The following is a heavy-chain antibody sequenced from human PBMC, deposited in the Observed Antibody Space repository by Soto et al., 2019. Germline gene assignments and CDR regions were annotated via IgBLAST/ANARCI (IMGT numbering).Heavy chain of an antibody. J-gene: IGHJ6*02. CDR1: GGSISIGDFY. V-gene: IGHV4-30-4*01. CDR2: IYYKGTA. Sequence: SETLSLTCTVSGGSISIGDFYWSWIRQPPGKGLEWIGFIYYKGTAYYNPSLKSRVTVSVDASKNQFSLNLGSVTAADTAVYSCARHPGYCSGSNCYGYYTMDVWGQGTTVTVSS. D-gene: IGHD2-2*01. CDR3: ARHPGYCSGSNCYGYYTMDV.